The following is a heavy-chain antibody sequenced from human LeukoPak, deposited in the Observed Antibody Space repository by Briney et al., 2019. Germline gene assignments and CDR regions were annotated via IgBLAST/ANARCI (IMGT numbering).Heavy chain of an antibody. CDR3: ARGDYGSGVTYYYYYGMDV. Sequence: SETLSLTCAVYGGSFSGYYWSWIRQPPGKGLEWIGEINHSGSTNYNPSLKSRVTISVDTSKNQFSLKLSSVTAADTAVYYCARGDYGSGVTYYYYYGMDVWGQGTTVTVSS. D-gene: IGHD3-10*01. V-gene: IGHV4-34*01. CDR2: INHSGST. J-gene: IGHJ6*02. CDR1: GGSFSGYY.